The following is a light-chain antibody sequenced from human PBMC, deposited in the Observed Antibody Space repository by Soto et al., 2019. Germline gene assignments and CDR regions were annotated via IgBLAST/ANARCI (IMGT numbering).Light chain of an antibody. CDR2: GAS. CDR3: QQYGRSLRT. J-gene: IGKJ1*01. CDR1: QSVSSSY. V-gene: IGKV3-20*01. Sequence: EIVLTQSPGTLSLSPGERATLSCRASQSVSSSYLAWYQQKPGQAPRHLIYGASSRATGIPDRFSGSGSGTGFTLTISRLEPEDFAVYYCQQYGRSLRTFGQGNKVDIK.